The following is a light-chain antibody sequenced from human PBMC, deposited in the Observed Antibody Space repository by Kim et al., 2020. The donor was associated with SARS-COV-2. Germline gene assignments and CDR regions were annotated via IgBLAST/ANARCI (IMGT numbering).Light chain of an antibody. CDR3: QQFGTSPIT. CDR1: LSVSSNY. Sequence: EVVLTQSPGTLYLSPGDRATLSCRASLSVSSNYLAWYQQKPGQAPRLLIFGPSTRGTGIPDRFSGSGSGTDFTLTISRLEPEDFAVYYCQQFGTSPITIGQGTRLGNK. V-gene: IGKV3-20*01. CDR2: GPS. J-gene: IGKJ5*01.